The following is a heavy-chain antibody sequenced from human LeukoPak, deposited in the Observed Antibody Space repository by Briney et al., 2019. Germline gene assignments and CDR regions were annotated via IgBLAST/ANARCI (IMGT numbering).Heavy chain of an antibody. Sequence: ASVKVSCKASGGTFSSYAISWVRQAPGQGLEWMRRIIPIFGIANYAQKFQGRVTITADKSTSTAYMELSSLRSEDTAVYYCARDHQRIVVVPASDPAFYGMDVWGQGTTVTVSS. CDR2: IIPIFGIA. CDR3: ARDHQRIVVVPASDPAFYGMDV. D-gene: IGHD2-2*01. V-gene: IGHV1-69*04. J-gene: IGHJ6*02. CDR1: GGTFSSYA.